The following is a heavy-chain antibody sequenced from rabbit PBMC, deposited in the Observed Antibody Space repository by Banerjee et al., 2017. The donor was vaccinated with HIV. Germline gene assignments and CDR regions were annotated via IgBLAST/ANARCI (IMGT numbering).Heavy chain of an antibody. V-gene: IGHV1S40*01. CDR1: GLPFNSGNY. D-gene: IGHD6-1*01. CDR3: ARSTYGYADYGDLYYAAMDL. Sequence: QSLEESGGDLVKPGASLTLTCTASGLPFNSGNYMCWVRQAPGKGLEWLGCIYAASSGDTYYANWAKGRFTISKTSSTTVTLQMTSLTAADTATYFCARSTYGYADYGDLYYAAMDLWGPGTLVTVS. CDR2: IYAASSGDT. J-gene: IGHJ6*01.